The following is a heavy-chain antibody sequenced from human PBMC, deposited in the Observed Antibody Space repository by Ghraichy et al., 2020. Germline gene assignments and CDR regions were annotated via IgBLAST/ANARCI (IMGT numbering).Heavy chain of an antibody. CDR3: AGDGLEVLNAPGGVGELFSFDI. CDR1: GGTFSSYA. Sequence: SVKVSCKASGGTFSSYAISWVRQAPGQGLEWMGGIIPIFGTANYAQKFQGRVTITADESTSTAYMELSSLRSEDTAVYYCAGDGLEVLNAPGGVGELFSFDIWGQGAMVAVSS. D-gene: IGHD3-10*01. J-gene: IGHJ3*02. CDR2: IIPIFGTA. V-gene: IGHV1-69*13.